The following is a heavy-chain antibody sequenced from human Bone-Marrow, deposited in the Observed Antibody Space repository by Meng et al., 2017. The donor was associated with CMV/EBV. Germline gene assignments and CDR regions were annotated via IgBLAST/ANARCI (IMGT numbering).Heavy chain of an antibody. CDR1: GFTFSSYA. J-gene: IGHJ4*02. D-gene: IGHD3-22*01. CDR2: IWYDGSNE. Sequence: GESLKISCAASGFTFSSYAMSWVRQAPGKGLEWVAIIWYDGSNEYYADSVKGRFTISRDNAKNTLYLQMTSLRAEDTAVYYCAKDIQSGFFDYWGQGTLVTVSS. CDR3: AKDIQSGFFDY. V-gene: IGHV3-33*06.